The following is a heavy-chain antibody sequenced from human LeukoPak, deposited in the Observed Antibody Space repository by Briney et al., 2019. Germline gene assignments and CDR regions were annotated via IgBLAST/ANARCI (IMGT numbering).Heavy chain of an antibody. V-gene: IGHV4-59*08. CDR1: GGSISSYY. Sequence: SETLSLTCTVSGGSISSYYWSWIRQPPGKGLEWIGYIYYSGSTNYNPSLKSRVTISVDTSKNQFSLKLSSVTAADTAVYYCARMTEYSSSADAFDIWGQGTMVTVSS. D-gene: IGHD6-6*01. J-gene: IGHJ3*02. CDR2: IYYSGST. CDR3: ARMTEYSSSADAFDI.